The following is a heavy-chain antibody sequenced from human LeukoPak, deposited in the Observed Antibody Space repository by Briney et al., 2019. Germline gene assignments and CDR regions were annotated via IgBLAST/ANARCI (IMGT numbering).Heavy chain of an antibody. D-gene: IGHD3-16*02. J-gene: IGHJ4*02. V-gene: IGHV3-23*01. Sequence: GGSLRLSCAASGFTFSRYGMTWVRQAPGKGLEWVSTISDTGDSTYYADSVKGRFTISRDNSKNTLYLQMNSLRAEDTAVYYCAGESYRQYFDYWGQGTLVTVSS. CDR3: AGESYRQYFDY. CDR2: ISDTGDST. CDR1: GFTFSRYG.